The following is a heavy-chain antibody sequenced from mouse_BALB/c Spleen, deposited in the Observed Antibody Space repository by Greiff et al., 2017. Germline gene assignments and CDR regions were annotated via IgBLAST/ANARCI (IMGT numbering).Heavy chain of an antibody. Sequence: VQLVESGPGLVAPSQSLSITCTVSGFSLTGYGVNWVRQPPGKGLEWLGMIWGDGSTDYNSALKSRLSISKDNSKSQVFLKMNSLQTDDTARYYCARESHHYYGSSRGFAYWGQGTLVTVSA. V-gene: IGHV2-6-7*01. D-gene: IGHD1-1*01. CDR1: GFSLTGYG. CDR3: ARESHHYYGSSRGFAY. CDR2: IWGDGST. J-gene: IGHJ3*01.